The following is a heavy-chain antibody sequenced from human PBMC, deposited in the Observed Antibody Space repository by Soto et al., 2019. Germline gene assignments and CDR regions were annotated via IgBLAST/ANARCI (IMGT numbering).Heavy chain of an antibody. V-gene: IGHV3-33*01. CDR3: ARKHGQQLVEVAVDY. J-gene: IGHJ4*02. CDR2: IWYDGSNK. Sequence: QVQLVESGGGVVQPGRSLRLSCAASGFTFSSYGMHWVRQAPGKGLEWVAVIWYDGSNKYYADSVKGRFTISRDNSKNTLYLQMNSLRAEDTGVYYCARKHGQQLVEVAVDYWGQGTLVTVSS. CDR1: GFTFSSYG. D-gene: IGHD6-13*01.